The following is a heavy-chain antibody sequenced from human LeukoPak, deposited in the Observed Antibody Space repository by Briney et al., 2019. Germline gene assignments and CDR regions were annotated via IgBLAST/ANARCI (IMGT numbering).Heavy chain of an antibody. CDR2: IQSGGST. V-gene: IGHV3-53*01. Sequence: SGGSLRLSCAASGFIVSSNYMSWVRQAPGKGLEWVSVIQSGGSTYYADSVKGRFTISRDNSKNTLYLQMNSLRAEDTAVYYCARGYYGSGSYYDYWGQGTLVTVSS. CDR1: GFIVSSNY. D-gene: IGHD3-10*01. J-gene: IGHJ4*02. CDR3: ARGYYGSGSYYDY.